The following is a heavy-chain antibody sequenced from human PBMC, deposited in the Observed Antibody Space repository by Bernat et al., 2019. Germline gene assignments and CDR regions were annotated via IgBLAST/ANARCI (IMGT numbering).Heavy chain of an antibody. J-gene: IGHJ4*02. CDR1: GFTFSSYA. CDR2: ISAGGGST. Sequence: EVQLVESGGGLVQPGGSLRLSCAASGFTFSSYAMSWVRQAPGKGLEWVSAISAGGGSTYHADSVKGRFTISRDNSKNTLFLQMNSLRAEDTALYYCAKVYSSSSYVPDYWGQGTLVTVSS. CDR3: AKVYSSSSYVPDY. V-gene: IGHV3-23*04. D-gene: IGHD6-13*01.